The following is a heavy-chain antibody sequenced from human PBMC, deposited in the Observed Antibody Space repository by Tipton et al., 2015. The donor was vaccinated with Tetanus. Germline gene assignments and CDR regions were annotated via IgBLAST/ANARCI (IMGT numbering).Heavy chain of an antibody. CDR3: ARVSDRAARRPLDY. D-gene: IGHD6-6*01. Sequence: QSGAEVKKPGASVKVSCKASGYTFTSYGISWVRQAPGQGLERMGLISAYNGNTNYAQRFQGRVTLTRDSSISTAYMELSSLKSDATAVYFCARVSDRAARRPLDYWAQGSLVTVSS. V-gene: IGHV1-18*01. CDR2: ISAYNGNT. CDR1: GYTFTSYG. J-gene: IGHJ4*02.